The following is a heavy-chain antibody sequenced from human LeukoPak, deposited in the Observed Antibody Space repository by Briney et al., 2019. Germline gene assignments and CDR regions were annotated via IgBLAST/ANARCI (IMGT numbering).Heavy chain of an antibody. V-gene: IGHV3-7*02. D-gene: IGHD1-1*01. CDR2: INQDGSEK. CDR3: ARSAGTWFDP. J-gene: IGHJ5*02. CDR1: GFAFSSYW. Sequence: PGGSLRLSCAASGFAFSSYWMSWVRQAPGKGLEWVANINQDGSEKYYVDSVKGRFTISRDNAKNSLYLQMNSLRAEDTAVYCCARSAGTWFDPWGQGTLVTVSS.